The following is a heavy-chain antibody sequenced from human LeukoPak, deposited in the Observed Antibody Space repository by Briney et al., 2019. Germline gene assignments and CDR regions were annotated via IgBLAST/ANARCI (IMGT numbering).Heavy chain of an antibody. CDR2: ISSSTTI. Sequence: PGGSLRLSCAASGFTVSSNYMSWVRQAPGKGLEWVSYISSSTTIYYADSVKGRFTISRDNAKNSLYLQMNSLRAEDTAVYYCARDGGYCSSTNCYLGVWGQGTMVTVSS. CDR3: ARDGGYCSSTNCYLGV. J-gene: IGHJ3*01. V-gene: IGHV3-69-1*01. D-gene: IGHD2-2*01. CDR1: GFTVSSNY.